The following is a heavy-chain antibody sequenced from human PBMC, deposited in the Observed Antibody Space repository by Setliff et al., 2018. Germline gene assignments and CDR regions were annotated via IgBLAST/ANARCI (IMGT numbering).Heavy chain of an antibody. Sequence: SETLSLTCTVSGGSISSGSYYWSWIRQPAGKGLEWIGHIYTSGSTNYNPSLKSRATISVDTSKNQFSLKLSSVTAADTAVYYCATNPYQLLNFDYWGQGTLVTVSS. CDR2: IYTSGST. J-gene: IGHJ4*02. CDR3: ATNPYQLLNFDY. CDR1: GGSISSGSYY. V-gene: IGHV4-61*09. D-gene: IGHD2-2*01.